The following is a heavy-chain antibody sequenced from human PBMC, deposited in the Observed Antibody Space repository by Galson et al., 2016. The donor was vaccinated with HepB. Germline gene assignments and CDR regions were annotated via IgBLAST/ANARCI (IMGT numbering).Heavy chain of an antibody. V-gene: IGHV3-66*02. CDR2: VYSGGTT. CDR3: ARELGEVVSNGGYYYYYIDV. J-gene: IGHJ6*03. D-gene: IGHD4-11*01. CDR1: GFTVSTNY. Sequence: SLRLSCAASGFTVSTNYINWVRQAPGKGLEWVSIVYSGGTTYYADSVKGRFTISRDNSKNTVYLQMKSLRTEDSAVYYCARELGEVVSNGGYYYYYIDVWGKGTTVTVSS.